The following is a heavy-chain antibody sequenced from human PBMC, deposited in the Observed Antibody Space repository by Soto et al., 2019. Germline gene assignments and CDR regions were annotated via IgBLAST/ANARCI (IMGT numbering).Heavy chain of an antibody. CDR2: INPSGST. J-gene: IGHJ4*02. D-gene: IGHD3-10*01. Sequence: PSETLSLTCAVYGESFSGFYWSWIRQPPGEGLEWIGEINPSGSTNYNPSLKSRVTVSVDRSMNQFSLKLTSVTAADTAVYYCAGRRRRGHPIGYWSQGTLVTVSS. CDR1: GESFSGFY. CDR3: AGRRRRGHPIGY. V-gene: IGHV4-34*01.